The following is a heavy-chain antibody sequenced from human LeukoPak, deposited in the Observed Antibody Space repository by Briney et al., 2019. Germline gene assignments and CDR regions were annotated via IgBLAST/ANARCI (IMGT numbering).Heavy chain of an antibody. D-gene: IGHD2/OR15-2a*01. Sequence: ASVKVSCKASGYTFTNYHMHWVRQAPGQGPEWMGRIYPSSGGTNYAQKFQGRITLTTDTSINTAYMELSRLRFDDTAVYYCARDLPFEDWGQGTLVTASS. J-gene: IGHJ4*02. V-gene: IGHV1-2*06. CDR2: IYPSSGGT. CDR1: GYTFTNYH. CDR3: ARDLPFED.